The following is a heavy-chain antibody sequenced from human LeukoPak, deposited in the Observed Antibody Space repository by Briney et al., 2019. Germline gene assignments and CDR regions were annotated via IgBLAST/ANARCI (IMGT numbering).Heavy chain of an antibody. CDR3: AKDIVATIWGYFDY. V-gene: IGHV3-21*04. Sequence: GGSLRLSCAASGFTFSSYSMNWVRQAPGKGLEWVSSISSSSYIYYADSVKGRFTISRDNAKNSLYLQMNSLRAEDTALYYCAKDIVATIWGYFDYWGQGTLVTVSS. CDR1: GFTFSSYS. J-gene: IGHJ4*02. CDR2: ISSSSYI. D-gene: IGHD5-12*01.